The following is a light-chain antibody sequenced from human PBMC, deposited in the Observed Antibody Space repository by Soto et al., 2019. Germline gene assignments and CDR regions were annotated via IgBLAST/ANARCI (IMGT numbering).Light chain of an antibody. Sequence: DIQMTQSPSTLSASVGDRVSITCRASQSISSWLAWYQQKPGKAPQLLISDASSLESGVPSRFSGRGSGTEFTLTISSLQPDDFATYYCQEYNSHKGTFGQGTKVEIK. CDR3: QEYNSHKGT. CDR2: DAS. V-gene: IGKV1-5*01. CDR1: QSISSW. J-gene: IGKJ1*01.